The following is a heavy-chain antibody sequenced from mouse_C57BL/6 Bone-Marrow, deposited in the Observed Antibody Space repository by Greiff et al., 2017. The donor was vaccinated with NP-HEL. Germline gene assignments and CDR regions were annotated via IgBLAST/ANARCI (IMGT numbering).Heavy chain of an antibody. V-gene: IGHV14-4*01. Sequence: VQLQQSGAELVRPGASVKLSCTASGFNIKDDYMHWVKQRPEQGLEWIGWIDPENGDTEYASKFQGKATITADTSSNTAYLQLSSLTSEDTAVYYCTRRVSTVVENYFDYWGQGTTLTVSS. J-gene: IGHJ2*01. CDR1: GFNIKDDY. CDR2: IDPENGDT. CDR3: TRRVSTVVENYFDY. D-gene: IGHD1-1*01.